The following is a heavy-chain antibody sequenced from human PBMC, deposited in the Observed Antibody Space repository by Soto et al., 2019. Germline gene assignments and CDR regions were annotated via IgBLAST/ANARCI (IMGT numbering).Heavy chain of an antibody. Sequence: SETLSLTCAVYGGSFSGYYWSWIRQPPGKGLEWIGEINHSGSTNYNPSLKSRVTISVDTSKNQFSLKLSSVTAADTAVYYCARGGYYDFWSGYYIPHYYYGMDVGGQGTTVTVSS. V-gene: IGHV4-34*01. CDR1: GGSFSGYY. D-gene: IGHD3-3*01. J-gene: IGHJ6*02. CDR2: INHSGST. CDR3: ARGGYYDFWSGYYIPHYYYGMDV.